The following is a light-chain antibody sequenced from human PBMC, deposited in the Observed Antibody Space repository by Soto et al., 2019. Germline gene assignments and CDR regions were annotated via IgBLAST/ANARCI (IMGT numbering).Light chain of an antibody. CDR2: SNN. CDR1: SSNIGSNT. J-gene: IGLJ7*01. CDR3: AAWDDSLNGPV. V-gene: IGLV1-44*01. Sequence: QSVLTQPPSASGTPGQRVTISCSGSSSNIGSNTVNWYQQLPGTAPQLLIYSNNQRPSGVPDRCSGSKSGTSASLAISGVQSEDEADYYCAAWDDSLNGPVFGGGTQLTVL.